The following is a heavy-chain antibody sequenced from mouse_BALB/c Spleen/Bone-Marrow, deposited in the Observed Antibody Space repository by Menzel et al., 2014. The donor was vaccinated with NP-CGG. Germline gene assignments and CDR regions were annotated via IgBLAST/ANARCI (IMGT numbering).Heavy chain of an antibody. CDR3: TRDLYDGYSYYAMDY. J-gene: IGHJ4*01. D-gene: IGHD2-3*01. CDR2: ISSGGSYT. Sequence: DVHLVEPGGGLVKPGGSLKLSCAASGFTFSSYTMSWVRQTPEKRLEWVATISSGGSYTYYPDSVKGRFTISRDNAKNTLYLQMSSLKSEDTAMYYCTRDLYDGYSYYAMDYWGQGTSVTVSS. V-gene: IGHV5-6-4*01. CDR1: GFTFSSYT.